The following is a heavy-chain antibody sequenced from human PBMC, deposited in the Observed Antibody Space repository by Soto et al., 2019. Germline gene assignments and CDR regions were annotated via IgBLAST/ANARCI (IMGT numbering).Heavy chain of an antibody. CDR3: AKDIEEAIFGVVNGAFDI. J-gene: IGHJ3*02. Sequence: GGSLRLSCAASVFTFDDYAMHWVRQAPGKGLEWVSGISWNSGSIGYADSVKGRFTISRDNAKNSLYLQMNSLRAEDTALYYCAKDIEEAIFGVVNGAFDIWGQGTMVTVSS. CDR1: VFTFDDYA. CDR2: ISWNSGSI. V-gene: IGHV3-9*01. D-gene: IGHD3-3*01.